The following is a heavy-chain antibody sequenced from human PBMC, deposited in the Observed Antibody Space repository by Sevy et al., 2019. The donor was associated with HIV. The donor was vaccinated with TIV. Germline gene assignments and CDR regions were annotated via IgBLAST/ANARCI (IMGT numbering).Heavy chain of an antibody. D-gene: IGHD6-6*01. J-gene: IGHJ4*02. CDR1: GGTFSSYA. Sequence: ASVKVSCKASGGTFSSYAISWVRQAPGQGLEWMGGIIPIFGTANYAQKFQGRVTVTADESTGTAYMELSSLRSEDTAVDYCARGLIATRRGGGYYFDYWGQGTLVTVSS. V-gene: IGHV1-69*13. CDR3: ARGLIATRRGGGYYFDY. CDR2: IIPIFGTA.